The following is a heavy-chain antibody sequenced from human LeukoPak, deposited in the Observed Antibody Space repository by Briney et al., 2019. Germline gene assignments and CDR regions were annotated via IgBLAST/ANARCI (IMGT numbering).Heavy chain of an antibody. CDR2: KSKADGETI. J-gene: IGHJ4*02. Sequence: GRSLRLSCAASGFTFSSYGMHWVRQAPGKGLEWVGRKSKADGETIDYAAPVKGRFTFSRDDSKNMLYLQMNSLKSEDTAVYYCSTLTSRGLSDSWGQGTLVTISS. D-gene: IGHD1-20*01. CDR1: GFTFSSYG. V-gene: IGHV3-15*07. CDR3: STLTSRGLSDS.